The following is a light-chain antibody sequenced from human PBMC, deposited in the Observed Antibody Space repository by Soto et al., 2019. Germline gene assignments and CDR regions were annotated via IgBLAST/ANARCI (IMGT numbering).Light chain of an antibody. J-gene: IGLJ7*01. Sequence: QSALTQPASVSGSPGQSITLSCTGTSSDVGSYNLVSWYQQHPGKAPKLMISEVSKRPSGISDRFSGSKSGSTASLTISGLQAEEEADDYCCSYAGTSTHTVFGGGTQLTVL. CDR3: CSYAGTSTHTV. CDR2: EVS. V-gene: IGLV2-23*02. CDR1: SSDVGSYNL.